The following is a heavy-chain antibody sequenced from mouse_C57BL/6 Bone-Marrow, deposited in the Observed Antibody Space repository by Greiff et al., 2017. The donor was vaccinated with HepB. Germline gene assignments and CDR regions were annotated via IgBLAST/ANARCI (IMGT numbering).Heavy chain of an antibody. J-gene: IGHJ3*01. CDR2: ISDGGSYT. Sequence: EVQLVESGGGLVKPGGSLKLSCAASGFTFSSYAMSWVRQTPEKRLEWVATISDGGSYTYYPDNVKGRFTISRDNAKNNLYLQMSHLKSEDTAMYYCARVRLRLRAWFAYWGQGTLVTVSA. V-gene: IGHV5-4*01. CDR3: ARVRLRLRAWFAY. D-gene: IGHD3-2*02. CDR1: GFTFSSYA.